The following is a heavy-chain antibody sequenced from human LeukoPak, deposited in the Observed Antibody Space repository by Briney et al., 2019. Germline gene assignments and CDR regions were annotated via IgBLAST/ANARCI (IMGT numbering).Heavy chain of an antibody. CDR3: ARGPSSPLTH. CDR1: GFTFISYE. CDR2: ISSSGSTI. D-gene: IGHD6-6*01. J-gene: IGHJ4*02. V-gene: IGHV3-48*03. Sequence: GSLRLSCAASGFTFISYEMNWVRQAPGKGLEWVSYISSSGSTIYYADSVKGRFTISRDNAKNSLYLQMDSLRAEDTAVYYCARGPSSPLTHWGQGTLVTVSS.